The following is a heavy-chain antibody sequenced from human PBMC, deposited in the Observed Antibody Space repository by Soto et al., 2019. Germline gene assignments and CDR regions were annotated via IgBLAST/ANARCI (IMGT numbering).Heavy chain of an antibody. CDR3: ARRYGANFDY. Sequence: SETLSLTCTVSGGSISSYYWSWIRQPPGKGLEWIGYIYYSGSTNYNPSLRSRVTISVDTSKNQFSLRLSSVTAADTAVYYCARRYGANFDYWGQGTLVTVSS. CDR1: GGSISSYY. J-gene: IGHJ4*02. CDR2: IYYSGST. V-gene: IGHV4-59*08. D-gene: IGHD4-17*01.